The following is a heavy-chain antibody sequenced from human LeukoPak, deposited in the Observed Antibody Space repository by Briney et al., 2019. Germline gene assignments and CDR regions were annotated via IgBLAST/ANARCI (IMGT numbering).Heavy chain of an antibody. J-gene: IGHJ4*02. CDR3: ARPYYYGSGSYLY. CDR1: GFTFSSYA. Sequence: PGGSLRLSCAASGFTFSSYAMHWVRQAPGKGLEYVSAISSNGGSTYYANSVKGRFTISRDNSKNTLYLQMGSLRAEDMAVYYCARPYYYGSGSYLYWGQGTLVTVS. CDR2: ISSNGGST. V-gene: IGHV3-64*01. D-gene: IGHD3-10*01.